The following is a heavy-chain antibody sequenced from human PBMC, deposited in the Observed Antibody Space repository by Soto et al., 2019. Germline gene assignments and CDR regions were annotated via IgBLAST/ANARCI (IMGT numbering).Heavy chain of an antibody. CDR1: GFTFSSYA. CDR3: GKCPALRDYYYGMDV. Sequence: GGSLRLSCAASGFTFSSYAMSWVRQAPGKGLEWVSAISGSGGSTYYADSVKGRFTISRDNSKNTLYLQMNSLRAEDTAVYYCGKCPALRDYYYGMDVWGQGTTVTVSS. V-gene: IGHV3-23*01. CDR2: ISGSGGST. J-gene: IGHJ6*02.